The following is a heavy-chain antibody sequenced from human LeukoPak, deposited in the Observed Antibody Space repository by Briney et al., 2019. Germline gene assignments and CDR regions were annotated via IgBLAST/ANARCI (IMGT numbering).Heavy chain of an antibody. J-gene: IGHJ3*02. CDR1: GFIFSTYS. Sequence: GGSLRLSCAASGFIFSTYSMNWVRQAPGKGLEWVSSISSSSSYIYYADSVKGRFTISRDNAKNSLYLQMNSLRAEDTAVYYCARTQVLYYYDSSGYQEAFDIWGQGTMVTVSS. D-gene: IGHD3-22*01. CDR3: ARTQVLYYYDSSGYQEAFDI. V-gene: IGHV3-21*01. CDR2: ISSSSSYI.